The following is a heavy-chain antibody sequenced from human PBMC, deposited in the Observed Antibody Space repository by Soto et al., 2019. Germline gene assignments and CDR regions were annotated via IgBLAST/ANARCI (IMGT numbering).Heavy chain of an antibody. V-gene: IGHV1-8*02. CDR3: AREVGRYDFWSGYSNY. J-gene: IGHJ4*02. CDR1: GGTFSSYA. CDR2: MNPNSGNT. Sequence: ASVKVSCKASGGTFSSYAISWVRQAPGQGLEWMGGMNPNSGNTGYAQKFQGRVTMTRNTSISTAYMELSSLRSEDTAVYYCAREVGRYDFWSGYSNYWGQGTLVTVSS. D-gene: IGHD3-3*01.